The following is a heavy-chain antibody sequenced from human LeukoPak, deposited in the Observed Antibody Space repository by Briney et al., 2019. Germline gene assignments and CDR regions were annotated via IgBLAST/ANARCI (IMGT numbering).Heavy chain of an antibody. CDR1: GGSINSDTYY. CDR3: ARQRDWFDP. D-gene: IGHD1-1*01. J-gene: IGHJ5*02. CDR2: IYYSGST. Sequence: SETLSFTCTVSGGSINSDTYYWGWIRQPPGKGLEWIGYIYYSGSTYYNPSLKSRVTISVDTSKNQFSLKLSSVTAADTAVYYCARQRDWFDPWGQGTLVTVSS. V-gene: IGHV4-61*05.